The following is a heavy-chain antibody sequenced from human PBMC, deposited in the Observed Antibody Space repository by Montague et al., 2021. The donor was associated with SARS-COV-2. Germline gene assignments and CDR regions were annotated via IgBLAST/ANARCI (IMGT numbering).Heavy chain of an antibody. V-gene: IGHV3-30*17. Sequence: SLRLSCAASGFMFHLYAMHWVRQAPGQGLEWVAVISYDGSNEFYADSVQGRFTISRDNSGNTVSLQMHSLRAEDTAVYYCARTYHYDSNGFPGPYYFDFWGQGIPVTVSS. D-gene: IGHD3-22*01. CDR1: GFMFHLYA. CDR2: ISYDGSNE. CDR3: ARTYHYDSNGFPGPYYFDF. J-gene: IGHJ4*02.